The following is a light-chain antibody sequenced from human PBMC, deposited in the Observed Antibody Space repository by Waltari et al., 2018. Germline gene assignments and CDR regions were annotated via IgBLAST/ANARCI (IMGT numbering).Light chain of an antibody. Sequence: DIQMTQSPSSLSASVGDRLTITCQASHDISNYLNWDQQKPGKAPKLLIYDASNLETGVPSRFSGSGSGTDFSFTISSLQPDDFATYYCQQYNSYSWTFGQGTKVEIK. CDR3: QQYNSYSWT. J-gene: IGKJ1*01. CDR2: DAS. V-gene: IGKV1-33*01. CDR1: HDISNY.